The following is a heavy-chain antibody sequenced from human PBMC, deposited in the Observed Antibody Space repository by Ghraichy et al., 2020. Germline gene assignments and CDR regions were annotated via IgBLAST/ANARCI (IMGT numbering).Heavy chain of an antibody. CDR3: ATIVGATGVGYYFDY. J-gene: IGHJ4*02. D-gene: IGHD1-26*01. Sequence: SQTLSLTCTVSGGSISSYYWSWIRQPPGKGLEWIGYIYYSGSTNYNPSLKSRVTISVDTSKNQFSLKLSSVTAADTAVYYCATIVGATGVGYYFDYWGQGTLVTVSS. V-gene: IGHV4-59*01. CDR2: IYYSGST. CDR1: GGSISSYY.